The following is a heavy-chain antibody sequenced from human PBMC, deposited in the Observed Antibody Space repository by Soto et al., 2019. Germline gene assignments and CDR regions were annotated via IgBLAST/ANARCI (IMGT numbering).Heavy chain of an antibody. CDR2: IKSKTDDGTT. CDR3: TTVATVDV. CDR1: GFTFSNAW. Sequence: GGSLRLSCAASGFTFSNAWMSWVRQAPGKGLEWVGRIKSKTDDGTTDYAAPVKGRFTISRDDSKNTLYLQMNSLKTEDTAVYYCTTVATVDVWGKGTTVTVSS. V-gene: IGHV3-15*01. J-gene: IGHJ6*04. D-gene: IGHD2-21*02.